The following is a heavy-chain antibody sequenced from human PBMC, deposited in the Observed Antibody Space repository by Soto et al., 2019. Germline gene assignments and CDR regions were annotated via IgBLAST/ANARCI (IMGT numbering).Heavy chain of an antibody. D-gene: IGHD3-22*01. V-gene: IGHV1-46*01. CDR3: ARDETTYYYDSSGYGSYYFDY. CDR1: GYTFTSYY. Sequence: WASVKVSCKASGYTFTSYYMHWVRQAPGQGLEWMGIINPSGGGTSYAQKFQGRVTMTRDTSTSTVYMELSSLRSEDTAVYYCARDETTYYYDSSGYGSYYFDYWGQGTLVTVSS. J-gene: IGHJ4*02. CDR2: INPSGGGT.